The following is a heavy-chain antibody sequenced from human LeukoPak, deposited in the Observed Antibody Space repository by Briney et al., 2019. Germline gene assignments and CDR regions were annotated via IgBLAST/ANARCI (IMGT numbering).Heavy chain of an antibody. Sequence: PGGSLRLSCAASGFTFRSYGMHWVRQAPGKGLEWVGRIRNKANSYTTEYAASVKGRFTISRDDSKNSLSPQMNSQKTEYTAVYYCASVSAGLVEYWGQGTLVTVSS. D-gene: IGHD3-16*01. V-gene: IGHV3-72*01. CDR2: IRNKANSYTT. J-gene: IGHJ4*02. CDR1: GFTFRSYG. CDR3: ASVSAGLVEY.